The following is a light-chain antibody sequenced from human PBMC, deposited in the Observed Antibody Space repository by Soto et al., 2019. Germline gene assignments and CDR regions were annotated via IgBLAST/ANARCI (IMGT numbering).Light chain of an antibody. J-gene: IGLJ2*01. CDR1: SSDVGGYNY. CDR2: DVS. CDR3: SSYTSSSSVV. V-gene: IGLV2-14*01. Sequence: QSALTQPASVSGSPGQSITISCTGTSSDVGGYNYVSWYQQHPGKAPNLMIYDVSKRPSGVSNRFSGSKSGNTASLTISGLQAEDEADYYCSSYTSSSSVVFGGGTKVTVL.